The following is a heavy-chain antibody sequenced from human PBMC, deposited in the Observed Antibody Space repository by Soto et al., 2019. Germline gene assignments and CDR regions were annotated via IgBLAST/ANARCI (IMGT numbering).Heavy chain of an antibody. CDR2: IKNKANSYAT. CDR1: GFSFSGST. D-gene: IGHD5-12*01. J-gene: IGHJ4*02. CDR3: TRHSVDIVEKID. V-gene: IGHV3-73*01. Sequence: GGSLRLSCAASGFSFSGSTIHWVRQASGKGLEWVGRIKNKANSYATAYAASVKGRFTISRDDSKNTAYLQMNSLKTEDTAVYYWTRHSVDIVEKIDWGQGNLVTVSS.